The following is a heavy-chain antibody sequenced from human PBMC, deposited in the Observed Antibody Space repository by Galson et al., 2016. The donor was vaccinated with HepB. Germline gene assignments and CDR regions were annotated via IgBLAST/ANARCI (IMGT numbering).Heavy chain of an antibody. D-gene: IGHD1-1*01. V-gene: IGHV3-48*02. J-gene: IGHJ5*02. Sequence: SLRLSCAASGFTFSRNSMNWVRQAPGQGLEWVSYINSRSSSIYYADSVKGRFTISRDNAQNSLYLQMNSLRDDDTAVYYCTRELGAGYTTWFDTWGQGTLVTVSS. CDR3: TRELGAGYTTWFDT. CDR1: GFTFSRNS. CDR2: INSRSSSI.